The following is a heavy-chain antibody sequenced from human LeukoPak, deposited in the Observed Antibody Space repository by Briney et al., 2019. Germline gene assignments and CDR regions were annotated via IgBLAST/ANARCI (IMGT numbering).Heavy chain of an antibody. D-gene: IGHD5-24*01. V-gene: IGHV3-23*01. CDR1: GCTFSSNA. Sequence: GGSLRLSCAASGCTFSSNAMSWVRQAPGKGLAWVSAVSRAGGSTYYADSVKGRFTISRDNSKNTLYLHMTSLRAEDTAVYYCAKDTVGDGYNWFFDYWGQGTLVTVSS. CDR3: AKDTVGDGYNWFFDY. CDR2: VSRAGGST. J-gene: IGHJ4*02.